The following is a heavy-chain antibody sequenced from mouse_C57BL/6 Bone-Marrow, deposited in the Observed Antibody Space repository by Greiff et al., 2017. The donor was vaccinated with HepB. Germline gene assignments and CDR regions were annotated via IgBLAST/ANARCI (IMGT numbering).Heavy chain of an antibody. CDR2: IWTGGGT. V-gene: IGHV2-9-1*01. CDR1: GFPLTSYA. D-gene: IGHD1-1*01. Sequence: VKLMESGPGLVAPSQSLSITCTVSGFPLTSYAISWVRQPPGKGLEWLGVIWTGGGTNYNSALKSRLSISKDNSKSQVFLKMNSLQTDDTARYYCARFITTSRGYYFDYWGQGTTLTVSS. CDR3: ARFITTSRGYYFDY. J-gene: IGHJ2*01.